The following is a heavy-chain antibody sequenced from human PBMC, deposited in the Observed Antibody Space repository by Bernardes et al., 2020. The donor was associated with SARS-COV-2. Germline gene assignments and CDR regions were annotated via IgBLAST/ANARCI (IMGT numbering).Heavy chain of an antibody. CDR3: ARATRRYNPPLGYYYYYGMDV. CDR2: IYYSGST. D-gene: IGHD1-1*01. J-gene: IGHJ6*02. V-gene: IGHV4-59*01. Sequence: SETLSLTCTVSGGSISSYYWSWIRQPPGKGLEWIGYIYYSGSTNYNPSLKSRVTISVDTSKNQFSLKLSSVTAADTAVYYCARATRRYNPPLGYYYYYGMDVWGQGTTVTVSS. CDR1: GGSISSYY.